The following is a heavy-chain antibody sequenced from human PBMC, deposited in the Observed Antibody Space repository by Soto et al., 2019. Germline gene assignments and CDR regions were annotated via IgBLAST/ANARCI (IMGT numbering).Heavy chain of an antibody. V-gene: IGHV3-11*03. D-gene: IGHD3-10*01. J-gene: IGHJ1*01. Sequence: PGGTLRLSCAASGFIFSDYYMHWIRQAPGKGLEWVSYISSSGDYTNYADSVKGRVTVSRDNAKNSLYLQMSSLRAEDTAVYYCAIDLDTLIRGVYQHSGQGTLVTVSS. CDR2: ISSSGDYT. CDR3: AIDLDTLIRGVYQH. CDR1: GFIFSDYY.